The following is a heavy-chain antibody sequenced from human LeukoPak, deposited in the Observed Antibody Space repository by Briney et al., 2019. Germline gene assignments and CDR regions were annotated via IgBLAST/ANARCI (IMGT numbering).Heavy chain of an antibody. Sequence: GGSLRLSCAASGFTFSDYYMSWIRQAPGKGLEWVSYISSSSSYTNYADSVKGRFTISRDNAKNSLYLQMNSLRAEDTAVYYCARDEYYYGSGSPPHYFDYWGQGTLVTVSS. CDR3: ARDEYYYGSGSPPHYFDY. V-gene: IGHV3-11*05. CDR2: ISSSSSYT. CDR1: GFTFSDYY. J-gene: IGHJ4*02. D-gene: IGHD3-10*01.